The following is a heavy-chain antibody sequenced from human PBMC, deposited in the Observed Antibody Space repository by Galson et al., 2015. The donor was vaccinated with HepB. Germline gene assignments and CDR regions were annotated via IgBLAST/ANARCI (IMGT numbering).Heavy chain of an antibody. Sequence: SVKVSCKASGYTFTSYAMNWVRQAPGQGLEWMGWINTNTGNPTYAQGFTGRFVFSLDTSVSTAYLQISSLKAEDTAVYYCARVSSRYYYDSSGYYYVDWFDPWGQGTLVTVSS. CDR1: GYTFTSYA. V-gene: IGHV7-4-1*02. J-gene: IGHJ5*02. CDR3: ARVSSRYYYDSSGYYYVDWFDP. CDR2: INTNTGNP. D-gene: IGHD3-22*01.